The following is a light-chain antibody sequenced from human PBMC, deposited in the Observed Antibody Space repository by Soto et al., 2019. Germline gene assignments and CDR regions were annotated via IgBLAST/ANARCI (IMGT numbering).Light chain of an antibody. J-gene: IGKJ1*01. Sequence: DIQMTQSPSFLPASVGDRVIITCRASQTISSHLNWYRQKPGKAPKLLIYAASSLQSGAPSRFSGSGSGTDFTLTISSLQPEDFATYYCQQSYSTSWTFGQGTKVDIK. CDR1: QTISSH. CDR2: AAS. V-gene: IGKV1-39*01. CDR3: QQSYSTSWT.